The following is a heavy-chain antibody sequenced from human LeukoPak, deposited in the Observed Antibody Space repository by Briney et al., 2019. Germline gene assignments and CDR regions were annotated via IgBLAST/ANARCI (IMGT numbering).Heavy chain of an antibody. CDR3: ATKPYYYDSSGYYHFDFDY. CDR1: GYTLTELS. Sequence: ASVNVSCKVSGYTLTELSMHWVRQAPGKGLEWMGGFDPEDGETIYAQKFQGRVTMTEDTSTDTAYMELSSLRSEDTAVYYCATKPYYYDSSGYYHFDFDYWGQGTLVTVSS. CDR2: FDPEDGET. V-gene: IGHV1-24*01. J-gene: IGHJ4*02. D-gene: IGHD3-22*01.